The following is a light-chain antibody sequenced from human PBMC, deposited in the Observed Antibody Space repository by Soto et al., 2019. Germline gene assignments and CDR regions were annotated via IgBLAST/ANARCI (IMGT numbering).Light chain of an antibody. V-gene: IGLV2-8*01. CDR1: SSDVGGYNY. J-gene: IGLJ2*01. CDR3: CSYAGSKSL. CDR2: DVN. Sequence: QSALTQPPSASGSPGQSVTISCTGSSSDVGGYNYVSWYQQHPGKVPKLMIYDVNKRPSGVPDRFSGSKSGNTASLTVSGLQAEDEADYYCCSYAGSKSLFGGGTKVTVL.